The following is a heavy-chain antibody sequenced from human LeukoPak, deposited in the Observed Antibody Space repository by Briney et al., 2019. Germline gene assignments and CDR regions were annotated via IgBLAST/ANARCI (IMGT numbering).Heavy chain of an antibody. V-gene: IGHV4-31*03. J-gene: IGHJ5*02. CDR3: ARGRAGMPAGDSAFWSGPFDP. D-gene: IGHD3-3*01. Sequence: SETLSLTCTVSVGFHSRGGYYWSWIRQPPGKGLEWIGYFYYSGSTYYYPSLKSRVTISVDASKNRFSLKLSSVTAADTAVYYCARGRAGMPAGDSAFWSGPFDPWGQGTLVTVSS. CDR1: VGFHSRGGYY. CDR2: FYYSGST.